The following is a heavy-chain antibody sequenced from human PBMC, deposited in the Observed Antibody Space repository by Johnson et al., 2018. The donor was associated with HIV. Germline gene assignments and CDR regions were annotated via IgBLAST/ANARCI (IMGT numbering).Heavy chain of an antibody. Sequence: VQLVESGGGLVQPGGSLRLSCAASGFTFSSYAMHWVRQAPGKGLEYVSAISSNGGSTYYANSVKGRFTISRDNSKNTLYLQMGSLRAEDMAVYYCARGTYCGGDCFWVGDAFDIGGQGTMVTVSS. V-gene: IGHV3-64*01. J-gene: IGHJ3*02. CDR1: GFTFSSYA. CDR3: ARGTYCGGDCFWVGDAFDI. CDR2: ISSNGGST. D-gene: IGHD2-21*02.